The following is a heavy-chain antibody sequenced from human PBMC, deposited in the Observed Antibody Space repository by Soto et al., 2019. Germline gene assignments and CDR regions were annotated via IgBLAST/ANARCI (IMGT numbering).Heavy chain of an antibody. CDR2: ISGSGGST. V-gene: IGHV3-23*01. J-gene: IGHJ4*02. D-gene: IGHD2-15*01. CDR3: ARKEGGTHPFDY. Sequence: GGSLRLSCAASGFTVSINYMSWVRQAPGKGLEWVSAISGSGGSTYYADSVKGRFTISRDNSRNTLFLQMNSLTVEDTAVYHCARKEGGTHPFDYWGQGTLVTVSS. CDR1: GFTVSINY.